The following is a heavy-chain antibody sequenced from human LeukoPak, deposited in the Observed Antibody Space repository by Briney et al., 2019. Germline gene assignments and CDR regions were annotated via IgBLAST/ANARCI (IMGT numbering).Heavy chain of an antibody. CDR3: STDVSSWCCFEY. CDR1: GFTFSSRDW. V-gene: IGHV3-15*01. Sequence: GGSLRLSCVASGFTFSSRDWMTWVRQAPGKGLEWVGRIKSNTDGGPTDYAAPVKGRFTISRDDSKNTLYLQMNSLKTEDTAVYYCSTDVSSWCCFEYWGQGTLVTVSS. J-gene: IGHJ4*02. D-gene: IGHD6-13*01. CDR2: IKSNTDGGPT.